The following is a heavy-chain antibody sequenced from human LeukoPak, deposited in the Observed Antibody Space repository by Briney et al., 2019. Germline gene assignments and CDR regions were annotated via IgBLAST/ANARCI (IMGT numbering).Heavy chain of an antibody. V-gene: IGHV1-2*02. Sequence: ASVKVSCWASGYTFTDYYIHWVRQAHGQGLEWMGWITPYSGGTDYAQKFQGRVTMTMDTSISTVYMELSRLRSDDTAVYYCARTSGSSWPFSYWGQGTLVTVSS. CDR2: ITPYSGGT. D-gene: IGHD6-13*01. CDR3: ARTSGSSWPFSY. CDR1: GYTFTDYY. J-gene: IGHJ4*02.